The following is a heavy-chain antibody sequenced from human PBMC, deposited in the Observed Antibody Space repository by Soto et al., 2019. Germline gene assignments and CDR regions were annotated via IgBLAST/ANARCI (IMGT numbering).Heavy chain of an antibody. CDR3: ARVGRDYGDSIYYYGMDV. V-gene: IGHV4-61*08. J-gene: IGHJ6*02. D-gene: IGHD4-17*01. CDR2: IYYSGST. Sequence: PSETLCLTCTVSGGSISSGAYYWSWIRQHPGKGLEWVGYIYYSGSTNYNPSLKSRVTISVDTSKNQFSLKLSSVTAADTAVYYCARVGRDYGDSIYYYGMDVWGQGTTVTVSS. CDR1: GGSISSGAYY.